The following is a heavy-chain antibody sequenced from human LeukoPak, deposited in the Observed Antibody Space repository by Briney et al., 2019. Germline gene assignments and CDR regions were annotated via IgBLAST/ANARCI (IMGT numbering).Heavy chain of an antibody. CDR3: ARAGGYVGFDY. J-gene: IGHJ4*02. CDR2: IWYDGSNK. D-gene: IGHD5-12*01. Sequence: GGSLRLSCAASGFTFSSYGMHWVRQAPGKRLEWVAVIWYDGSNKYYADSVKGRFTISRDNSKNTLYLQMNSPRAEDTAVYYCARAGGYVGFDYWGQGTLVTVSS. V-gene: IGHV3-33*01. CDR1: GFTFSSYG.